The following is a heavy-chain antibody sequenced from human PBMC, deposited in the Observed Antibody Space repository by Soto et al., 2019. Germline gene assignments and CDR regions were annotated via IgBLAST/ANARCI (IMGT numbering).Heavy chain of an antibody. J-gene: IGHJ4*01. CDR1: GGSISSGGYS. V-gene: IGHV4-30-2*01. Sequence: QLQLQESGSGLVKPSQTLSLTCAVSGGSISSGGYSWSWIRQPPGKGLEWIGYIYHSGSTYYNPSLKGRVIISVDMSKNQFSLKLSSVAAADTAVYYCSGVRIGTSRDYWGHVPLVTVSS. CDR3: SGVRIGTSRDY. CDR2: IYHSGST. D-gene: IGHD2-2*01.